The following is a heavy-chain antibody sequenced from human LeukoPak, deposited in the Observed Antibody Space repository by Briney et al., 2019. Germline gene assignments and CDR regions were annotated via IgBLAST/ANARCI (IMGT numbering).Heavy chain of an antibody. Sequence: SETLSLTCTVSGGSISSSSYYWGWIRQPPGKGLEWIGSIYYSGSTYYNPSLKSRVTISADTSKNQFSLKLSSVTAADTAVYYCARIVVVAATPGYFDYWGQGTLVTVSS. J-gene: IGHJ4*02. V-gene: IGHV4-39*01. CDR1: GGSISSSSYY. CDR2: IYYSGST. D-gene: IGHD2-15*01. CDR3: ARIVVVAATPGYFDY.